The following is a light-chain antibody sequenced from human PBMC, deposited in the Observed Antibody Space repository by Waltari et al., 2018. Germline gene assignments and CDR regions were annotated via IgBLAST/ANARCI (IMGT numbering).Light chain of an antibody. Sequence: EIVLTQSPATLSLSPGERATLSCRASQCVSSHLAWYQQKPGQAPRLLIYDASIRATGIPVRFSGSGSGTDFTLTISSLEPEDSAVYYCQQRYNSFTFGPGTKVDIK. CDR3: QQRYNSFT. CDR2: DAS. J-gene: IGKJ3*01. V-gene: IGKV3-11*01. CDR1: QCVSSH.